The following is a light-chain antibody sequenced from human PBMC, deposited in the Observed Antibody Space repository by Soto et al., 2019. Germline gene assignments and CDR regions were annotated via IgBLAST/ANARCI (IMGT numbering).Light chain of an antibody. V-gene: IGLV2-14*01. J-gene: IGLJ2*01. CDR1: SSDVGGYNY. CDR2: DVS. Sequence: QSVLTQPASVSGSPGQSITISCTGTSSDVGGYNYVSWYQQHPGKAPKPMIYDVSNRPSGVSNRFSGSKSGNTASLTISGLQAEDEADYYCSSYTSSSTPYVVFGGGTKVTVL. CDR3: SSYTSSSTPYVV.